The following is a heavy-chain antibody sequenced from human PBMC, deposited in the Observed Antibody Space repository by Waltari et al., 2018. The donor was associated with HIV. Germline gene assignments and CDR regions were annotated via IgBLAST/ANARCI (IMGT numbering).Heavy chain of an antibody. Sequence: QVQLVQSGSELKKPGASVKVSCKASGYTFTSYAMNWVRQAPGQGLEWMGWLNTNTGNPTYAQGSTGRFVFSLDTSVSTAYLQISSLKAEDTAVYYCARGSGIGDCSSTSCPYWYFDLWGRGTLVTVSS. CDR1: GYTFTSYA. D-gene: IGHD2-2*01. V-gene: IGHV7-4-1*02. CDR3: ARGSGIGDCSSTSCPYWYFDL. J-gene: IGHJ2*01. CDR2: LNTNTGNP.